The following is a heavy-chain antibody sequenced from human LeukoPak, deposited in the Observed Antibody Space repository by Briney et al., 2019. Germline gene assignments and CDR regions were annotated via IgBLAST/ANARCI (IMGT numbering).Heavy chain of an antibody. V-gene: IGHV3-48*04. CDR1: GFTFSSYS. D-gene: IGHD3-10*01. J-gene: IGHJ4*02. CDR2: ISSSSSTI. CDR3: ASTGFGDYFDY. Sequence: GGSLRLSCAASGFTFSSYSMNWVRQAPGKGLEWVSYISSSSSTIYYADSVKGRFTISRDNAKNTLYLQMNSLRAEDTAVYYCASTGFGDYFDYWGQGTLVTVSS.